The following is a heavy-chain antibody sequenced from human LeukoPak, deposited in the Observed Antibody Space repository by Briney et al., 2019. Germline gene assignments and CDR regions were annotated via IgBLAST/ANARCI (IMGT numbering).Heavy chain of an antibody. D-gene: IGHD3-16*02. V-gene: IGHV3-66*01. J-gene: IGHJ4*02. Sequence: GGSLRLSCAASGFTVSSNYMSWVRQAPGKGLEWVSVIYSGGSTYYADSVKGRFTISRDNSKNTLYLQMNSLRAEDTAVYYCARDNDSVWGSYRYYYFDFWGQGTLVTVSS. CDR2: IYSGGST. CDR1: GFTVSSNY. CDR3: ARDNDSVWGSYRYYYFDF.